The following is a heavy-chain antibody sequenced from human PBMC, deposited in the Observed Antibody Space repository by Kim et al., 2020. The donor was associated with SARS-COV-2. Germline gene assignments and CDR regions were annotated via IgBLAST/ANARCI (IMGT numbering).Heavy chain of an antibody. Sequence: SETLSLTCAVSGGSISSSNWWSWVRQPPGKGLEWIGEIYHSGSTNYNPSLKSRVTISVDKSKNQFSLKLSSVTAADTAVYYCARGVRYFDWLLPYFDYWGQGTLVTVSS. CDR3: ARGVRYFDWLLPYFDY. V-gene: IGHV4-4*02. J-gene: IGHJ4*02. CDR2: IYHSGST. CDR1: GGSISSSNW. D-gene: IGHD3-9*01.